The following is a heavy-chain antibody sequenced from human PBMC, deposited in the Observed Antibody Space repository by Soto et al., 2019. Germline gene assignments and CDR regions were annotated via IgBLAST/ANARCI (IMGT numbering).Heavy chain of an antibody. CDR2: LTGSGFTK. D-gene: IGHD1-26*01. V-gene: IGHV3-48*01. CDR1: GFTFSTYN. CDR3: VREWDFYYDY. Sequence: EVQLVESGGALVQPGGSLRLSCAASGFTFSTYNMNWVRQAPGKGLEWISFLTGSGFTKCYADSVKGRFSISRDNARNSLYLQMDSLRAEDTAVYFCVREWDFYYDYWGQGTLVTVSS. J-gene: IGHJ4*02.